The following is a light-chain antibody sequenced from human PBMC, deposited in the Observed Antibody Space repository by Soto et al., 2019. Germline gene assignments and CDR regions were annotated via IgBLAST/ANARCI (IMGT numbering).Light chain of an antibody. J-gene: IGLJ2*01. Sequence: QSALTQPASVSGSPGQSITISCTGTSSDVGGYNYVSWYQQHPDKAPKLVIYNVSNRPSGVSDRFSGSKSGNTASLIISGLRAEDEADYYCSSYTSISTVVFGGGTKLTVL. CDR2: NVS. V-gene: IGLV2-14*01. CDR1: SSDVGGYNY. CDR3: SSYTSISTVV.